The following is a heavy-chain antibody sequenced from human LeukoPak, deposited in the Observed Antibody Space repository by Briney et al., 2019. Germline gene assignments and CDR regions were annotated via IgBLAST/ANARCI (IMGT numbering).Heavy chain of an antibody. CDR2: INTNTGNP. V-gene: IGHV7-4-1*02. Sequence: ASVKVSCKASGYTFTTYAMNWVRQAPGQGLEWMGWINTNTGNPTYAQGFTGRFVFSLDTSVSTAYLQISSLKAEDTAVYYCAREGGLYSSSSSWGLFDYWGQGTLVTVSS. D-gene: IGHD6-6*01. CDR1: GYTFTTYA. J-gene: IGHJ4*02. CDR3: AREGGLYSSSSSWGLFDY.